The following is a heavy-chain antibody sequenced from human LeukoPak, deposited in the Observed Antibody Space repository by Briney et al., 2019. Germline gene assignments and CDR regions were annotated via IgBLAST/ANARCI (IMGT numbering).Heavy chain of an antibody. Sequence: GGSLRLSCAASGFNVSNHYMSWVRQAPAKGLEWVSIIYSGGTTHHAASVKCRFNISRDTSKNTLYLQMNSLRDEDTAVYFCVRDQAYYGSGSYSWYFDVWGRGTLVAVSS. CDR3: VRDQAYYGSGSYSWYFDV. CDR2: IYSGGTT. V-gene: IGHV3-66*01. J-gene: IGHJ2*01. CDR1: GFNVSNHY. D-gene: IGHD3-10*01.